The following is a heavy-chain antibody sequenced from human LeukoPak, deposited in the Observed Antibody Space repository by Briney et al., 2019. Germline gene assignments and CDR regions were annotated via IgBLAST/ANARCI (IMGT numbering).Heavy chain of an antibody. Sequence: PGGSLRLSCAASGFTFSSYWMSWVRQAPGKGLEWVANIKHDGSEKYYVDSVKGRFTISRDNAKNSLYLQMNSLRAEDTAVYYCARDLGVVVPAAIDWFDPWGQGTLVTVSS. D-gene: IGHD2-2*02. CDR3: ARDLGVVVPAAIDWFDP. J-gene: IGHJ5*02. CDR2: IKHDGSEK. V-gene: IGHV3-7*01. CDR1: GFTFSSYW.